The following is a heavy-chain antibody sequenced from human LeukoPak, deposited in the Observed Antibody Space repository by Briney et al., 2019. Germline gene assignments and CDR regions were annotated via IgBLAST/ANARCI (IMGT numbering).Heavy chain of an antibody. V-gene: IGHV4-30-4*01. J-gene: IGHJ3*02. D-gene: IGHD2-15*01. CDR3: ARHCSGGSRFTDDAFDI. CDR1: GGSISSGDYY. Sequence: SQTLSLTCTVSGGSISSGDYYWSWIRQPPGTGLEWMGYIYYSGSTYYNPSLKSRVTISVDTSKNQFSLKLSSVTAADTAVYYCARHCSGGSRFTDDAFDIWGQGTMVTVSS. CDR2: IYYSGST.